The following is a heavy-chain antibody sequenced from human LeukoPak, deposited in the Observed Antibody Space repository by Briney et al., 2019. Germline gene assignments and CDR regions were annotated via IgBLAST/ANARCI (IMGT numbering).Heavy chain of an antibody. CDR1: GGSISSYY. CDR3: ARDHATSSSWYGHAY. V-gene: IGHV4-4*07. D-gene: IGHD6-13*01. CDR2: IYTSGST. Sequence: KPSETLSLTCTVSGGSISSYYWSWIRQPAGKGLEWIGRIYTSGSTNYNPSLKSRVTMSVDTSKNQFSLKLSSVTAADTALYYCARDHATSSSWYGHAYWGQGTLVTVSS. J-gene: IGHJ4*02.